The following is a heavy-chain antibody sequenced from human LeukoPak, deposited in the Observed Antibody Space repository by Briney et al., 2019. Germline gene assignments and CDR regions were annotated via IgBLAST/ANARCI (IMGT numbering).Heavy chain of an antibody. Sequence: PSETLSLTCTVSGGSISSSSYYWGWIRQPPGKGLEWIGSIYYSGSTYYNPSLKSRVTISVDTSKNQFSLKLSSVTAADTAVYYCARHLAGVPQQLVRPPFDPWGQGTLVTVSS. D-gene: IGHD6-13*01. J-gene: IGHJ5*02. V-gene: IGHV4-39*01. CDR3: ARHLAGVPQQLVRPPFDP. CDR1: GGSISSSSYY. CDR2: IYYSGST.